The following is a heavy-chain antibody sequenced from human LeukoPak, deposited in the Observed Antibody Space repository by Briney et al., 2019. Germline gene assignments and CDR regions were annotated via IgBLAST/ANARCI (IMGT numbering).Heavy chain of an antibody. J-gene: IGHJ4*02. D-gene: IGHD2-2*01. CDR2: ISYDGSNK. Sequence: PGRSLRLSCAASVFTFSSYAMHGVRDAPGKGLEGVTVISYDGSNKYYADSVKGRFTISRDNSKNTLYLQKNSLRAEDTAVYHCARVKDCSSTSCYNFDYWGQGTLVTVSS. CDR1: VFTFSSYA. CDR3: ARVKDCSSTSCYNFDY. V-gene: IGHV3-30*04.